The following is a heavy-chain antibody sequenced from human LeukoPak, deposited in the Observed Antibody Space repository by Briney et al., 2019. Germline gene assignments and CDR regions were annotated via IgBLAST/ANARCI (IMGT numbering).Heavy chain of an antibody. CDR3: ARHVRPRYSSVWTSDS. CDR2: IYPGDSDT. J-gene: IGHJ4*02. Sequence: LGESLKISCKGSGYNFTNYWIGWVRQVPGKGLEWLGIIYPGDSDTRYSPSFQGQVTISADKSISTAFLQWRSLRASDSALYYCARHVRPRYSSVWTSDSWGQGTLVTVSS. V-gene: IGHV5-51*01. CDR1: GYNFTNYW. D-gene: IGHD6-25*01.